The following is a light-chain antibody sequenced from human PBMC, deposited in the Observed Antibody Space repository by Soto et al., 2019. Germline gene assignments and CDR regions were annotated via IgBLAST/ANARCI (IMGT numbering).Light chain of an antibody. CDR1: QTISSW. CDR3: QHYNSYSEA. CDR2: KAS. J-gene: IGKJ1*01. V-gene: IGKV1-5*03. Sequence: DIQRTQSPSTVSVCVWDIVTITCRASQTISSWLAWYQQKPGKAPKLLIYKASTLKSGVPSRFSGSGSGTEFTLTISSLQPDDFATYYCQHYNSYSEAFGQGTKVDI.